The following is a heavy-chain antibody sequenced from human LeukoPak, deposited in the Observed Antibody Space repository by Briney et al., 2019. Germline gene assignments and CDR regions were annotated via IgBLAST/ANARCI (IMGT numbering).Heavy chain of an antibody. D-gene: IGHD6-13*01. CDR1: GGTFSSYA. CDR2: ITPIFGTA. CDR3: ARDRGTAGAFDI. Sequence: SVKVSCKASGGTFSSYAISLVRQAPGQGLEWMGRITPIFGTANYAQKFQGRVTITTDESTSTAYMELSSLRSEDTAVYYCARDRGTAGAFDIWGQGTMVTVSS. J-gene: IGHJ3*02. V-gene: IGHV1-69*05.